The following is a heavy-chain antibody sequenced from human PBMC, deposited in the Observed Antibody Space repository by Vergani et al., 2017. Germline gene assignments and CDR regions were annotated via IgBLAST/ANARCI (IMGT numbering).Heavy chain of an antibody. CDR2: ISYDGTQQ. CDR3: ATKSCGTPGCQIGYFSE. CDR1: GFTSSYYG. Sequence: QVHLVESGGGVVQPGRSLRLSCVVSGFTSSYYGMHWVRQAPGKGLEWVAVISYDGTQQYYADSVKGRFTISRDNSKSTLYLQMNSLRTEDTAVYYCATKSCGTPGCQIGYFSEWGQGTLVTVSS. V-gene: IGHV3-30*03. J-gene: IGHJ1*01. D-gene: IGHD1-1*01.